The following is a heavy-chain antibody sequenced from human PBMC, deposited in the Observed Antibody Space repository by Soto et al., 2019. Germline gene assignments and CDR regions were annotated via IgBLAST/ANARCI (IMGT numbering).Heavy chain of an antibody. V-gene: IGHV3-48*03. Sequence: GGSLRLSCAASGFTFSSYEMNWVRQAPGKGLEWVSYISSSGSTIYYADSVKGRFTISRDNAKNSLYLQMTSLRAEEKDVSYCARGFITIFGVVSNLFDPWGRRSLVPGSS. CDR1: GFTFSSYE. CDR3: ARGFITIFGVVSNLFDP. CDR2: ISSSGSTI. J-gene: IGHJ5*01. D-gene: IGHD3-3*01.